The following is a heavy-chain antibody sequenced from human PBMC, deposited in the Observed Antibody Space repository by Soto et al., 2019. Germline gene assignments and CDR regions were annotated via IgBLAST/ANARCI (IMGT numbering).Heavy chain of an antibody. J-gene: IGHJ4*02. D-gene: IGHD3-3*01. CDR2: IFWDDDK. CDR1: GFSLSTSGVA. Sequence: SGPTLVNPTQTLTLTCTFSGFSLSTSGVAVGWIRQAPRKAPEWLAFIFWDDDKRYSPSLENRLTITKDTSKNQVVLTMTNMDPVDTATYSCASIFDFWSGYYFSYWGRGTPVTVYS. CDR3: ASIFDFWSGYYFSY. V-gene: IGHV2-5*02.